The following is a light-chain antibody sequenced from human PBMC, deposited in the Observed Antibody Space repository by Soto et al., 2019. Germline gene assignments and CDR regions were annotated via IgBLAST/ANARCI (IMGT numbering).Light chain of an antibody. CDR2: RAS. CDR3: QQYENWPQT. Sequence: IVMTHCPATLSLSPGERATLSCSASQSISSNLSWYQQKLGQAPRLIIYRASTRATGIPARLSGSGSGTEFPLTISSLQSEDFALYYCQQYENWPQTFGQGTKVDIK. V-gene: IGKV3-15*01. J-gene: IGKJ1*01. CDR1: QSISSN.